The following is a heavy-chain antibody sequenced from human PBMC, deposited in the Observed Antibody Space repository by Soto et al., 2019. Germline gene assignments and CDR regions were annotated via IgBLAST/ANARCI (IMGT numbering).Heavy chain of an antibody. D-gene: IGHD4-17*01. CDR3: ARHGDYGDYYYYYMDV. J-gene: IGHJ6*03. CDR2: IYYSGST. Sequence: SETLSLTCTVSGGSISSSSYYWGWIRQPPGKGLEWIGSIYYSGSTYYNPSLKSRVTISVDTSKNQFSLKLSSVTAADTAVYYCARHGDYGDYYYYYMDVWGKGTTVTVSS. V-gene: IGHV4-39*01. CDR1: GGSISSSSYY.